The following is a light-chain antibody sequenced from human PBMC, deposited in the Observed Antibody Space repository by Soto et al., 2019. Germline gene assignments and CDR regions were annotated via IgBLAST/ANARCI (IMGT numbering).Light chain of an antibody. Sequence: EIVLTQAPGTLSLSPGGRATLSCRASQSVSSSYLAWYQQKPGQAPRLLIYGASSRATGIPARFSGSGSGTDFTLTISSLEPEDFAVYYCQQRSSWSGITFGQGTRLENK. CDR3: QQRSSWSGIT. CDR2: GAS. CDR1: QSVSSSY. J-gene: IGKJ5*01. V-gene: IGKV3D-20*02.